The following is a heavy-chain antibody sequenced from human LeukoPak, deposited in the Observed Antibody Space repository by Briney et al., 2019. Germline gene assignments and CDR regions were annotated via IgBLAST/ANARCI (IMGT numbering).Heavy chain of an antibody. CDR2: ITGDGSST. CDR3: ARDTGWYFDL. V-gene: IGHV3-74*01. D-gene: IGHD4-17*01. CDR1: GFTFSGYW. J-gene: IGHJ2*01. Sequence: GGSLRLSCAASGFTFSGYWRHWVLLPPGKGLVWVSRITGDGSSTTYADSVKGRFTISRDNAKNTLYLQMISLRAEDTAVYYCARDTGWYFDLWGRGTLVTVSS.